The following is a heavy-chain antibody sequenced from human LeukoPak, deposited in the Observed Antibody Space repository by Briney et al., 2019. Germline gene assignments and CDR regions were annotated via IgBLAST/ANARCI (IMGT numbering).Heavy chain of an antibody. J-gene: IGHJ3*02. Sequence: SQTLSLTCDIFGDSVSSNGVAWNWIRQSPSRGLEWLGRTYYGSKWFNEYSVSVRGRITINPDTSNNQFSLQLNSMTPEDTAMYYCARGRNSAFDIWSQGTMVTVSS. CDR2: TYYGSKWFN. CDR3: ARGRNSAFDI. V-gene: IGHV6-1*01. D-gene: IGHD1-7*01. CDR1: GDSVSSNGVA.